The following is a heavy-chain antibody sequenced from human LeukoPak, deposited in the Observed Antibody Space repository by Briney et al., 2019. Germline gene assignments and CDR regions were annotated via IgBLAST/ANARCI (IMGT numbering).Heavy chain of an antibody. D-gene: IGHD1-26*01. Sequence: SETLSLTCTVSGGSISSYYWSWIRQPPGKGLEWIGYIYYSGSTNYNPSLKSRVTISVDTSKNQFSLKLSSVTAADTAVYHCARGDIVGATYDYWGQGTLVTVSS. J-gene: IGHJ4*02. CDR2: IYYSGST. CDR1: GGSISSYY. V-gene: IGHV4-59*01. CDR3: ARGDIVGATYDY.